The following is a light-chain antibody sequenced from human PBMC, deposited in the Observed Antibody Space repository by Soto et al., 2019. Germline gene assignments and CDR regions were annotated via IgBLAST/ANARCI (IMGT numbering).Light chain of an antibody. J-gene: IGLJ1*01. CDR1: SSDVGAYNY. CDR2: DVN. CDR3: CSYAGSYTSSYI. Sequence: QSALTQPRSVSGSPGQSVTISCTGTSSDVGAYNYVTWYQQYLGKAPKLMIYDVNKRPSGVPDRFSGSKSGNTASLTISGLQAEDEADYYCCSYAGSYTSSYIFASGTKLTVL. V-gene: IGLV2-11*01.